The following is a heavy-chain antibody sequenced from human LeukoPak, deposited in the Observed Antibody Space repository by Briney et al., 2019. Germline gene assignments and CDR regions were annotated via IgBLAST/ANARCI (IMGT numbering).Heavy chain of an antibody. CDR3: AKDRSYYGSGSWFDP. J-gene: IGHJ5*02. CDR1: GYTLTELS. Sequence: ASVKVSCKVSGYTLTELSMHWVRQAPGKGLEWMGGFDPEDGETIYAQKFQGRVTMTEDTSTDTAYMELSSLRAEDTAVYYCAKDRSYYGSGSWFDPWGQGTLVTVSS. CDR2: FDPEDGET. D-gene: IGHD3-10*01. V-gene: IGHV1-24*01.